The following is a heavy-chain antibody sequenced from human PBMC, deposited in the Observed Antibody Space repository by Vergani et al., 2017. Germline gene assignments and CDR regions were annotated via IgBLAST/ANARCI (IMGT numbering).Heavy chain of an antibody. CDR3: ARDPGIVGATYYYYYMGV. D-gene: IGHD1-26*01. Sequence: EVQLVESGGGLVKPGGSLRLSCAASGFTFRSYTMNWVRQAPGKGLEWVSSITTSSTYIYYADSAKGRFTISRDNAKNSLYLQMNSLRAEDTAVYYCARDPGIVGATYYYYYMGVWGQGTTVTVSS. CDR1: GFTFRSYT. V-gene: IGHV3-21*01. CDR2: ITTSSTYI. J-gene: IGHJ6*03.